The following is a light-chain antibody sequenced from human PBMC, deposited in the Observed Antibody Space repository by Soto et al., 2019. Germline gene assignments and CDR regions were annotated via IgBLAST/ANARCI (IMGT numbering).Light chain of an antibody. CDR3: QQRYNWPVT. CDR2: AAS. CDR1: QSVGGS. Sequence: IMMTHSPATLSLSLGERATLSCRASQSVGGSVAWYQQKPGQAPRLLISAASTRATGIPARFSGSGSGTDFTLTSSSLEPEDFTVYYCQQRYNWPVTFGQGTRLEIK. J-gene: IGKJ5*01. V-gene: IGKV3-11*01.